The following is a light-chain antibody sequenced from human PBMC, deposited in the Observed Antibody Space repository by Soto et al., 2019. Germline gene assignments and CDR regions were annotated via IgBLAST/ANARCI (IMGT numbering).Light chain of an antibody. J-gene: IGKJ1*01. CDR2: KAS. CDR1: QTISSW. V-gene: IGKV1-5*03. CDR3: QQYNSYSAT. Sequence: DIQMTQSPSTLSGSVGDRVTITCRASQTISSWLAWYQRKPGKAPKLLIYKASSLESGVPSRFSGSGSGTEFTLTISSLQPDDFATYYCQQYNSYSATFGQGTKVDI.